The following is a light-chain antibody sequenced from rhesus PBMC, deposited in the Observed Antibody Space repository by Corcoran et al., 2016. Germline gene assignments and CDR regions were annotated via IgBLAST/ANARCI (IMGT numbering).Light chain of an antibody. CDR3: MQALEFPYS. Sequence: DIVMTQTPLSLPVTPGEPASISCRSSQSPLASEDGNTYLDWYLQKPGQSQQLLIFEVSNRASGVPDRFSGSGADTDFTLKISRVEAGDVGVYYCMQALEFPYSVGQGTKVEIK. V-gene: IGKV2-104*02. CDR1: QSPLASEDGNTY. CDR2: EVS. J-gene: IGKJ2*01.